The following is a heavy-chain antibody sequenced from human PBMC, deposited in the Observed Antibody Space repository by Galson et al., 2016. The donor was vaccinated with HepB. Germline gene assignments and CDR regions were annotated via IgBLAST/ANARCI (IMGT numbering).Heavy chain of an antibody. CDR1: GDSVSSDSAA. CDR3: ARLSRYHYEMAV. V-gene: IGHV6-1*01. J-gene: IGHJ6*02. CDR2: TYYRSKWYN. D-gene: IGHD1-1*01. Sequence: CAISGDSVSSDSAAWNWIRQSPSRGLEWLGRTYYRSKWYNDYAVSVKSRITINPDTSKNQFSLQLNSVTPEDTAVYYCARLSRYHYEMAVWGQGTTVTVSS.